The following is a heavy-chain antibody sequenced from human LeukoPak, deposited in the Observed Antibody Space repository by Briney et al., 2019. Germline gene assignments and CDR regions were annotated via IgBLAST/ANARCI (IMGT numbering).Heavy chain of an antibody. J-gene: IGHJ4*02. D-gene: IGHD3-10*01. V-gene: IGHV3-30-3*01. CDR3: AVSGSLEFV. CDR1: GFTFSSYA. Sequence: GGSLRLSCAASGFTFSSYAMHWVRQAPGKGLEWVAVISYDGSNKYYADSVKGRFTISRDNSKNTPYLQMNSLRAEDTAVYYCAVSGSLEFVWGQGTLVTVSS. CDR2: ISYDGSNK.